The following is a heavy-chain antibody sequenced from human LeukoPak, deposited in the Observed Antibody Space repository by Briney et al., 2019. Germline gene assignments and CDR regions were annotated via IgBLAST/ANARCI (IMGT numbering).Heavy chain of an antibody. CDR1: GGSISSYY. V-gene: IGHV4-59*01. CDR3: ARVSGYDWESFYDY. D-gene: IGHD5-12*01. Sequence: SETLSHTCTVSGGSISSYYWSWIRQPPGKGLEWIGYIYYSGSTNYNPSLKSRVTISVDTSKSQFSLKLNSVTAADTAVYYCARVSGYDWESFYDYWGQGTLVTVSS. CDR2: IYYSGST. J-gene: IGHJ4*02.